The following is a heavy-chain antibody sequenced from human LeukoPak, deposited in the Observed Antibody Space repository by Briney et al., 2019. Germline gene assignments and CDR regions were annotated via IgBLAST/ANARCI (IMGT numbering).Heavy chain of an antibody. CDR2: INHSGST. V-gene: IGHV4-34*01. D-gene: IGHD3-22*01. CDR3: ARDHYDSSGYLFDP. CDR1: GGPFSGYY. J-gene: IGHJ5*02. Sequence: SETLSLTCAVYGGPFSGYYWSWIRQPPGKGLEWIGEINHSGSTNYNPSLKSRVTISVDTSKNQFSLKLSSVTAADTAVYYCARDHYDSSGYLFDPWGQGTLVTVSS.